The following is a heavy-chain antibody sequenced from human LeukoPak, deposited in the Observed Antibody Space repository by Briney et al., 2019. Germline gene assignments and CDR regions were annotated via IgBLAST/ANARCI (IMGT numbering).Heavy chain of an antibody. CDR1: GGSFTGYH. Sequence: PSETLSLTCAVHGGSFTGYHWNWIRQSPQGGLEWIGEINHRGHPHYNPSLESRLTISVDTSKNQFSLTLRSVTAADTAVYYCARDPTTVVTLPYYFDFWGQGTPVTVSS. CDR2: INHRGHP. J-gene: IGHJ4*02. CDR3: ARDPTTVVTLPYYFDF. V-gene: IGHV4-34*01. D-gene: IGHD4-23*01.